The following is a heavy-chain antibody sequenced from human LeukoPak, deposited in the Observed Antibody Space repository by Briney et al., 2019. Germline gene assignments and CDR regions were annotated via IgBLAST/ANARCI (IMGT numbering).Heavy chain of an antibody. CDR1: VGTFSIYA. V-gene: IGHV1-69*13. CDR2: IIPIFGTA. CDR3: ARASSLATGAY. D-gene: IGHD5-12*01. Sequence: GASVKVSCKASVGTFSIYAISWVRQAPGQGVEWMGGIIPIFGTANYAQKFQGRVTITADESTSTAYMELSSLRSEDTAVYYCARASSLATGAYWGQGTLVTVSS. J-gene: IGHJ4*02.